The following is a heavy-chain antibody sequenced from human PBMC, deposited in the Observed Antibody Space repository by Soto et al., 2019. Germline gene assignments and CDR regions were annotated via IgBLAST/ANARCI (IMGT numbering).Heavy chain of an antibody. CDR1: GYTFTSYY. CDR2: INPSGGST. J-gene: IGHJ4*02. CDR3: ARSVPYYESSGFFDY. V-gene: IGHV1-46*01. D-gene: IGHD3-22*01. Sequence: ASVKVSCKASGYTFTSYYMHWVRQAPGQGLEWMGIINPSGGSTSYAQKFQSRVTMTRDTSTSTVYMELSSLRSEDTAVYYCARSVPYYESSGFFDYWGQGTLVTVSS.